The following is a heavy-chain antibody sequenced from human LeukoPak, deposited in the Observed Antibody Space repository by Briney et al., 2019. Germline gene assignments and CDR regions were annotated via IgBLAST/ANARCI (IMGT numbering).Heavy chain of an antibody. J-gene: IGHJ6*02. CDR2: IYSGGST. CDR1: GFTVSSNY. V-gene: IGHV3-53*05. CDR3: ARVRPGYGMDV. Sequence: GGSLRLSCAASGFTVSSNYMSWVRQAPGKGLEWVSVIYSGGSTYYADSVKGRFTISRDNSKNTLYLQMNSLRAEDTAVYYCARVRPGYGMDVWGQGTTVTVSS.